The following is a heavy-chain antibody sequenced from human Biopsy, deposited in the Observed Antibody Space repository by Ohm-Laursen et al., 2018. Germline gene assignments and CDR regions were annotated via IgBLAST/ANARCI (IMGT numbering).Heavy chain of an antibody. J-gene: IGHJ6*02. CDR3: ARATNSTGSPYYYFYGMDV. CDR2: IYYSGST. CDR1: GGSISSDY. D-gene: IGHD2/OR15-2a*01. V-gene: IGHV4-59*01. Sequence: PSETLSLTCTVSGGSISSDYWGWIRQTPGKGLEWIGYIYYSGSTNYNPSLKSRVTISVDTSKNQFSLRLNSVTAADTAVYYCARATNSTGSPYYYFYGMDVWGQGTTVTVSS.